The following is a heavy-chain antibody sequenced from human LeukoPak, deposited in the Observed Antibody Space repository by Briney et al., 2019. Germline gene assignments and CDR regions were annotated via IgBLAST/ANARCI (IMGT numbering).Heavy chain of an antibody. D-gene: IGHD2-2*01. CDR1: GFTFSRYG. J-gene: IGHJ4*02. CDR3: AKDLVPYCSSSTCLGNFDY. CDR2: IWFDGSNK. Sequence: GGSLRLSCAASGFTFSRYGIHWVRQAPGKGLEWVAVIWFDGSNKYYADSVKGRFTISRDNSRNTLYLQMNSLTAEEDTAVYYCAKDLVPYCSSSTCLGNFDYWGQGTLVTVSS. V-gene: IGHV3-33*06.